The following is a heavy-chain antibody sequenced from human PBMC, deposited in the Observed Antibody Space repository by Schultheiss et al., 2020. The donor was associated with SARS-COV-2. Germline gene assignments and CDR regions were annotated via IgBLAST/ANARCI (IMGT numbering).Heavy chain of an antibody. D-gene: IGHD6-19*01. CDR3: AKTLARAVAGTFDY. CDR2: ISYDGSNK. CDR1: RITFSCYK. J-gene: IGHJ4*02. Sequence: GGSLRLSCAASRITFSCYKLNWVRQAPGKGLEWVAVISYDGSNKYYADSVKGRFTISRDNSKNTLYLQMNSLRAEDTAVYYCAKTLARAVAGTFDYWGQGTLVTVSS. V-gene: IGHV3-30*18.